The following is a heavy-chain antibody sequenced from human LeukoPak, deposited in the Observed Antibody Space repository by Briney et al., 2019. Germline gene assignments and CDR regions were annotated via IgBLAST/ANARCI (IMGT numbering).Heavy chain of an antibody. CDR1: GGSFSGYY. D-gene: IGHD3-10*01. J-gene: IGHJ4*02. CDR2: INHSGST. V-gene: IGHV4-34*01. CDR3: AISPSYYYGSGSYSPLDY. Sequence: SGTLSLTCAVYGGSFSGYYWSWIHQPPGKGLEWIGEINHSGSTNYNPSLKSRVTISVDTSKNQFSLKLSSVTAADTAVYYCAISPSYYYGSGSYSPLDYWGQGTLVTVSS.